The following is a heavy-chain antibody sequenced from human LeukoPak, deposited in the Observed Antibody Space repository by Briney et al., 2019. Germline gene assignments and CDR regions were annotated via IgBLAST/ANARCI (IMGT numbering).Heavy chain of an antibody. D-gene: IGHD3-10*01. CDR2: IKSKIDGETT. Sequence: PGGSLRLSCAASGFTFSNAWMSWVRQAPGKGLEWVGHIKSKIDGETTGYAAPVKGRFTISRDDSKNMLYLQMDSLKTEDTAVYYCTTELGLSFGVRYFDHWGQGTSATVSS. CDR1: GFTFSNAW. CDR3: TTELGLSFGVRYFDH. V-gene: IGHV3-15*01. J-gene: IGHJ4*02.